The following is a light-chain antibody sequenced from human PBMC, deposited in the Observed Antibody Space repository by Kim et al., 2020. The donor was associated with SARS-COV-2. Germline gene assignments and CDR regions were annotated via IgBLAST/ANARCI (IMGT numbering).Light chain of an antibody. CDR3: QVWDSIVV. CDR1: NIGSKN. V-gene: IGLV3-9*01. Sequence: SVALGQTARITCGGNNIGSKNVHWYQQKPGQAPVLVIYRDSNRPSGIPERFSGSNSGNTATLTISRAQAGDEADYYCQVWDSIVVFGGGTQLTVL. CDR2: RDS. J-gene: IGLJ2*01.